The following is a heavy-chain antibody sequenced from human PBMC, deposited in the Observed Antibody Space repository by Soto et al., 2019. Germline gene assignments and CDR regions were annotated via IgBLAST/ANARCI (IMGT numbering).Heavy chain of an antibody. V-gene: IGHV1-18*04. CDR2: ISAYNGNT. CDR3: ARDLTPIPDDYGDYVDAAEXXXXXY. CDR1: GYTFTSYG. Sequence: ASVKVSCKASGYTFTSYGISWVRQAPGQGLEWMGWISAYNGNTNYAQKLQGRVTMTTDTSTSTAYMELRSLRSDDTAVYYCARDLTPIPDDYGDYVDAAEXXXXXYXGQGTLVTVSS. J-gene: IGHJ4*02. D-gene: IGHD4-17*01.